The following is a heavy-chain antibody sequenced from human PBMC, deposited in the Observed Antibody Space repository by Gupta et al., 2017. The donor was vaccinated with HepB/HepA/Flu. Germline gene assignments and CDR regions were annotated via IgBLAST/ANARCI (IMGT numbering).Heavy chain of an antibody. D-gene: IGHD6-6*01. CDR3: ARGEEQLVFDYYYGMDV. CDR1: GYTFTGYY. J-gene: IGHJ6*02. V-gene: IGHV1-2*04. Sequence: QVQLVQSGAEVKKPGASVKVSCKASGYTFTGYYMHWVRQAPGQGLEWMGWINPNSGGTNYAQKFQGWVTMTRDTSISTAYMELSRLRSDDTAVYYCARGEEQLVFDYYYGMDVWGQGTTVTVSS. CDR2: INPNSGGT.